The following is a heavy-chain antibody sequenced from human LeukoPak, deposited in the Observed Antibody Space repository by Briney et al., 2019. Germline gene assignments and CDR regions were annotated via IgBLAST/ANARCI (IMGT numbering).Heavy chain of an antibody. D-gene: IGHD3-3*02. Sequence: SETLSLTCAVPGGSFSGYYWSWIRQTPGKGLEWMGDTYHRGSTNYNPSIKSRVNISVDTSTHNFYLMLKCVTAADTAVYYFASAFSRVSSFDNWGQGTLVTVSS. J-gene: IGHJ4*02. CDR2: TYHRGST. CDR1: GGSFSGYY. V-gene: IGHV4-34*01. CDR3: ASAFSRVSSFDN.